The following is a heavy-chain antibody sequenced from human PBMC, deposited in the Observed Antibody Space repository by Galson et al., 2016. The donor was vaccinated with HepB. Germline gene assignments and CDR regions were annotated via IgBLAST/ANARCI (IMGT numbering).Heavy chain of an antibody. J-gene: IGHJ3*01. V-gene: IGHV4-38-2*02. CDR2: IYHSGNT. D-gene: IGHD3-10*01. CDR1: GYSISSGYY. CDR3: ARDGSFNSGYSDAFDV. Sequence: SETLSLTCAVSGYSISSGYYWGWIRQPPGKGLEWIGSIYHSGNTHYKSPLQSRVTISVDTSKNQFSLRLTSVTAADTAVYYCARDGSFNSGYSDAFDVWGQGTMVTVTS.